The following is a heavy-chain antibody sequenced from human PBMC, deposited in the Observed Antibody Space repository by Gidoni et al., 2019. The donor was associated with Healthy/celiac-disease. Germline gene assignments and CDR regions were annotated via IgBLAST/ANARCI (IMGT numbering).Heavy chain of an antibody. CDR3: GKDQTKIYYEGYLDL. Sequence: AISGSGGSTYYADTVTGRFTISRDNSKNTLYLQMNSLRSEETAVYYCGKDQTKIYYEGYLDLWGRGTLVTVSS. V-gene: IGHV3-23*01. CDR2: ISGSGGST. D-gene: IGHD3-16*01. J-gene: IGHJ2*01.